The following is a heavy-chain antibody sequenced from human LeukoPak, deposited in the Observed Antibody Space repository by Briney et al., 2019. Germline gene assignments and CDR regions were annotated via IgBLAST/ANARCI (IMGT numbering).Heavy chain of an antibody. V-gene: IGHV3-49*03. J-gene: IGHJ3*02. CDR1: GFTFCEYA. D-gene: IGHD1-26*01. Sequence: PGGSLRLSCTASGFTFCEYAVSWFRRAPGKGLEWVGFIRSKPYGGTTESAASVKGRFSISRDDSESIAYLQMNSLKTEDTAVYYCARVRYSGVGGRFDAFDIWGQGTMVTVSS. CDR3: ARVRYSGVGGRFDAFDI. CDR2: IRSKPYGGTT.